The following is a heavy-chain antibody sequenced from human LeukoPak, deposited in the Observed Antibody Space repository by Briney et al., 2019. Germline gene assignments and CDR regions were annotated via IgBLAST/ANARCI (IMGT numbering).Heavy chain of an antibody. V-gene: IGHV4-59*01. J-gene: IGHJ5*02. CDR3: ARAVVQLSGFDP. CDR2: IYYSGST. D-gene: IGHD1-1*01. Sequence: PSETLSLTCTVSGGSISSYYWSWIRQPPGKGLEWIGYIYYSGSTNYNPSLKSRVTISVDTSKNQFPLKLSSVTAADTAVYYCARAVVQLSGFDPWGQGTLVTVSS. CDR1: GGSISSYY.